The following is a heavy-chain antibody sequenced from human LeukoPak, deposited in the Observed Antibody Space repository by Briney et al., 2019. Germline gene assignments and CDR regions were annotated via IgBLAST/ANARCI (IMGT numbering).Heavy chain of an antibody. J-gene: IGHJ4*02. CDR3: ASEGIAASFDY. CDR2: ISSSSGYI. D-gene: IGHD6-13*01. CDR1: GFTFSSYS. V-gene: IGHV3-21*01. Sequence: PGGSLRLSCAASGFTFSSYSMNWVRQAPGKGLEWVSSISSSSGYIYYADSVKGRFTISRDNAKNSLYLQMNSLRAEDTAVYYRASEGIAASFDYWGQGTLVTVSS.